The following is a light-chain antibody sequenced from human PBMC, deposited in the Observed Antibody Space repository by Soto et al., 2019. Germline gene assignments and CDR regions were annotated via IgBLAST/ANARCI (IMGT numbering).Light chain of an antibody. V-gene: IGKV1-39*01. CDR1: QSISSY. CDR2: AAS. J-gene: IGKJ2*01. CDR3: QQSYSTRYT. Sequence: DIQMTQSPSSLSASVGDRVTITCRASQSISSYLNWYQQKPGKAPKLLIYAASSLQSGVPSRFSGSGSRTDFTLTISSLQHEDFATYYCQQSYSTRYTFGQGTKLEIK.